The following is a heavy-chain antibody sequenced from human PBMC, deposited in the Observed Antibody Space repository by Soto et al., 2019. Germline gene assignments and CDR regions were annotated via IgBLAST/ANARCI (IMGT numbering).Heavy chain of an antibody. CDR1: GGSISSSSYY. D-gene: IGHD3-3*02. Sequence: QLQLQESGPGLVKPSETLSLTCTVSGGSISSSSYYWGWIRQPPGKGLEWIGSIYYSGSTYYNPSLKSRVTISVDTSKNQVSLKIISVTAADTAVYYCARLKIAFYDGFDPWGQGTLVTVSS. J-gene: IGHJ5*02. CDR2: IYYSGST. CDR3: ARLKIAFYDGFDP. V-gene: IGHV4-39*01.